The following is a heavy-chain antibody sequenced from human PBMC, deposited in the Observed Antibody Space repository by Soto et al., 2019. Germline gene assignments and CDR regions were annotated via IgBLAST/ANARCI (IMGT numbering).Heavy chain of an antibody. Sequence: QVQLVESGGGVVQPGRSLRLSCAASGFTFSSYAMHWVRQAPGKGLEWVAVISYDGSNKYYADSVKGRFTISRDNSKNXRYLQMNSLRAEDTAVYYCARDRYSSGWYTLYYFDYWGQGTLVTVSS. D-gene: IGHD6-19*01. CDR1: GFTFSSYA. J-gene: IGHJ4*02. CDR2: ISYDGSNK. CDR3: ARDRYSSGWYTLYYFDY. V-gene: IGHV3-30-3*01.